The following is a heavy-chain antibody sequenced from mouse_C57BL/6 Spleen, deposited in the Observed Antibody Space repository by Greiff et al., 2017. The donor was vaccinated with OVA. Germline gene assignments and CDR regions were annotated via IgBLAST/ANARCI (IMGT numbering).Heavy chain of an antibody. CDR3: ARVGDYAFDY. J-gene: IGHJ2*01. D-gene: IGHD2-4*01. CDR2: ISYDGSN. CDR1: GYSITSGYY. V-gene: IGHV3-6*01. Sequence: EVKLMESGPGLVKPSQSLSLTCSVTGYSITSGYYWNWIRQFPGNKLEWMGYISYDGSNNYNPSLKNRISITRDTSKNQFFLKLNSVTTEDTATYYCARVGDYAFDYWGQGTTLTVSS.